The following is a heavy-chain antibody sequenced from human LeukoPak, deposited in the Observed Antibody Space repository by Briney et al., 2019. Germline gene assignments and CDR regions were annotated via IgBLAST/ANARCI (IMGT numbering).Heavy chain of an antibody. J-gene: IGHJ3*02. CDR2: IYTSGST. Sequence: MSSETLSLTCTVSGGSISSYYWSWIRRPPGKGLEWIGYIYTSGSTNYNPSLKSRVSISVDTSKNQFSLKLSSVTAADTAVYYCARHIRGSGWVSDAFDIWGQGTMVTVSS. V-gene: IGHV4-4*09. D-gene: IGHD6-19*01. CDR3: ARHIRGSGWVSDAFDI. CDR1: GGSISSYY.